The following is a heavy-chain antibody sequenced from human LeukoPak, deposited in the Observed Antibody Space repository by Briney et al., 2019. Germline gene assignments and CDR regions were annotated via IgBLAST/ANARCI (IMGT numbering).Heavy chain of an antibody. D-gene: IGHD3-16*01. CDR2: TYYRSKWYT. CDR1: GDSVSNNNAA. J-gene: IGHJ3*02. Sequence: SQTLSLTCAISGDSVSNNNAAWNWIRQSPSRGLEWLGRTYYRSKWYTDYAVSVSSRITINPDASKNQFSLQLNSVTPEDTAVXYCASSSLRGSDAFDIWGQGTMVTVSS. V-gene: IGHV6-1*01. CDR3: ASSSLRGSDAFDI.